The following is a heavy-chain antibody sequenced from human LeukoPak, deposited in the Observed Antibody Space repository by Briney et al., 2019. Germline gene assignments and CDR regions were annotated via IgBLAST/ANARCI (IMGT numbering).Heavy chain of an antibody. J-gene: IGHJ4*02. CDR3: ARVLYSGSYGINY. CDR1: GYTITGYY. CDR2: ISAYNGNT. D-gene: IGHD1-26*01. V-gene: IGHV1-18*04. Sequence: ASVKVSCKASGYTITGYYMHWVRQAPGQGLEWMGWISAYNGNTNFALKLQGRVSMTTDASTSTAYMELTSLRSDDTAVYYCARVLYSGSYGINYWGQGTLVTVSS.